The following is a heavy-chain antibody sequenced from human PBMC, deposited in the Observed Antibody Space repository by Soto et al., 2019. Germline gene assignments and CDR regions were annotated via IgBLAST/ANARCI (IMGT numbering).Heavy chain of an antibody. V-gene: IGHV3-30*18. J-gene: IGHJ4*02. CDR2: ISYDGSNK. Sequence: QVQLVESGGGVVQPGRSLRLSCAASGFTFSSYGMHWVRQAPGKGLEWVAVISYDGSNKYYADSVKGRFTISRDNSKNTLYLQMNSLRAEDTAVYYCAKSRGRYYDSSGYYYLDYWGQGTLVTVSS. D-gene: IGHD3-22*01. CDR1: GFTFSSYG. CDR3: AKSRGRYYDSSGYYYLDY.